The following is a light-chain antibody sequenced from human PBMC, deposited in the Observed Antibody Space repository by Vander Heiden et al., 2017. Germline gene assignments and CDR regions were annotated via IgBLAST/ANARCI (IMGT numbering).Light chain of an antibody. Sequence: DIQMTQSPSTLSASVGDRVTIPWRTRQRISRCLSWYQQKPGNAPKLLIYQAASLESGVPSRFSGSGSGTEFTLTSSSLQSDDFATYYCHQYNNFSWTFGQGTKVEIK. J-gene: IGKJ1*01. V-gene: IGKV1-5*03. CDR2: QAA. CDR1: QRISRC. CDR3: HQYNNFSWT.